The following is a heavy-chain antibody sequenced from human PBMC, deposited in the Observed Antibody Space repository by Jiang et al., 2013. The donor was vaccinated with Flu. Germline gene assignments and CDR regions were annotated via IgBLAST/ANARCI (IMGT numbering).Heavy chain of an antibody. CDR1: LSTSGMR. D-gene: IGHD5-24*01. V-gene: IGHV2-70*04. CDR3: ARMRASGRDGYTNCFDA. CDR2: IDWDDDK. J-gene: IGHJ5*02. Sequence: LSTSGMRVSWIRQPPGKALEWLARIDWDDDKILHHISEDQAHHLQGHLKNQVVLIMTDMDPVDTGTYFCARMRASGRDGYTNCFDAWGQGTLVTVSS.